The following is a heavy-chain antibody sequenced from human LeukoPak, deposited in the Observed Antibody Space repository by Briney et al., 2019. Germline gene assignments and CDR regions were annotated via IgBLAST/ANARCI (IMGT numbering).Heavy chain of an antibody. Sequence: PSETLSLTCTVSGGSISSSSYYWGCVRQPPGKGLEWIATIYYSGSTYHNPSLKSRVTISVDTSKNQVSLKLSSVTAADTAVYYCATTNNYDKYYFDYWGQGTLVTVSS. CDR1: GGSISSSSYY. V-gene: IGHV4-39*07. J-gene: IGHJ4*02. CDR3: ATTNNYDKYYFDY. CDR2: IYYSGST. D-gene: IGHD2-8*01.